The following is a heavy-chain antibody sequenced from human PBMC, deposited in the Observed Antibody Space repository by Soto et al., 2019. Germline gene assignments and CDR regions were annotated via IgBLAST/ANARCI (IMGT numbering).Heavy chain of an antibody. CDR2: IIPIFGTA. CDR3: ARDWDHYDSGYHKYYHNMDV. V-gene: IGHV1-69*01. J-gene: IGHJ6*02. CDR1: GGTFSSHA. D-gene: IGHD3-22*01. Sequence: QVQLVQSGAEVKKPGSSVKVSCKASGGTFSSHALSWVRQAPGQGLEWMGGIIPIFGTASYAQMFQGRVTITADESTSTAYMELNSLRSEDTAIYYCARDWDHYDSGYHKYYHNMDVWGQGTTVTVSS.